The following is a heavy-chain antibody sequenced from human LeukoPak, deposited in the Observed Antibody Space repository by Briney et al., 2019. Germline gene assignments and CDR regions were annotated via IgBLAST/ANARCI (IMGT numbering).Heavy chain of an antibody. V-gene: IGHV4-59*01. CDR2: IYYSGST. D-gene: IGHD1-1*01. CDR3: ARDTTGTTWLNAFDI. CDR1: GGSISNYY. J-gene: IGHJ3*02. Sequence: SETLSLTCTVSGGSISNYYWSWIRQPPGKGLEGIGYIYYSGSTNYNPSLNSRVTISVDTSKNQFSLKLSSVTAADTAVYYCARDTTGTTWLNAFDIWGQGTMVTVSS.